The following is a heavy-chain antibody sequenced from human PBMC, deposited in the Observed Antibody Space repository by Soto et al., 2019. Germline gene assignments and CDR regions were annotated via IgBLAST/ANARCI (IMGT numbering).Heavy chain of an antibody. CDR2: IYWDDDK. CDR3: AHRVLRTVFGLVTTTAIYFDF. CDR1: GFSLTTSGVG. Sequence: QITLNESGPTQVKPRQTLTLTCTFSGFSLTTSGVGVGWIRQSPGKAPEWLALIYWDDDKRYSPTLNSRLPITKDPSKNQVVLTMADLDPADTATYYCAHRVLRTVFGLVTTTAIYFDFWGQGTPVAVSS. V-gene: IGHV2-5*02. J-gene: IGHJ4*02. D-gene: IGHD3-3*01.